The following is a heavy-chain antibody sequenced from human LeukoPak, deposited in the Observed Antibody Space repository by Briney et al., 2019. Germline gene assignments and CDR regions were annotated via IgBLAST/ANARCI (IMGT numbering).Heavy chain of an antibody. V-gene: IGHV4-4*02. J-gene: IGHJ2*01. Sequence: PSGTLSLTCAVSGGSISRSNWWSWVRQPPGKGLEWIGEIYHSGSTNYNPSLKSRVAISVDKCKNQFSLKLSSVTAADTAVYYCAREDYDDSGAWYFDLWGRGTLVTVSS. CDR2: IYHSGST. CDR1: GGSISRSNW. CDR3: AREDYDDSGAWYFDL. D-gene: IGHD3-3*01.